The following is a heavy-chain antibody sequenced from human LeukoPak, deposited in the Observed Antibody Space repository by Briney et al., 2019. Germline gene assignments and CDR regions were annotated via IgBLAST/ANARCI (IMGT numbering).Heavy chain of an antibody. CDR3: ARGKGWARILFDY. CDR2: INHSGST. J-gene: IGHJ4*02. CDR1: GGSFRGYY. D-gene: IGHD6-19*01. V-gene: IGHV4-34*01. Sequence: SETLSLTCAVYGGSFRGYYWSWIRQPPGKGLEWIGEINHSGSTNYNPSLKSRVTISVDTSKNQFSLKLSSVTAADTAVYYCARGKGWARILFDYWGQGTLVTVSS.